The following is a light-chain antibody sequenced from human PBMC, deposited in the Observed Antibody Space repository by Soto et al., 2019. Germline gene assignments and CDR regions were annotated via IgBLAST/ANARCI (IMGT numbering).Light chain of an antibody. Sequence: EIVLPQSPATLSLSPGARATLSCRASQSVSTYLAWYQQKPGQAPRLLIYDASNRATGIPARFSGSGSGTDFTLTISSLDPEDLAVYYCQQRGNWPFTFGGGTKVEIK. CDR1: QSVSTY. V-gene: IGKV3-11*01. CDR2: DAS. J-gene: IGKJ4*01. CDR3: QQRGNWPFT.